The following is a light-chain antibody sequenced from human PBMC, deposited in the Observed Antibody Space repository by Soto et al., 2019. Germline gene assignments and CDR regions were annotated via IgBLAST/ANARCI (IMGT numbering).Light chain of an antibody. CDR2: EVS. CDR1: SNDFGGYNY. Sequence: QSALTQPASMSGSPGQSITISCTGTSNDFGGYNYVSWYQQHPGKAPKLMIFEVSNRPSGVSNRFSGSKSGNTASLTISRLQVEDEVYYYCCSFTSTNSGVFVGGTTLTVL. CDR3: CSFTSTNSGV. J-gene: IGLJ3*02. V-gene: IGLV2-14*01.